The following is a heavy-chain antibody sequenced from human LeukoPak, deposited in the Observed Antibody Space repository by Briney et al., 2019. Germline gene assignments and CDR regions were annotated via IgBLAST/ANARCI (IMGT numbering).Heavy chain of an antibody. CDR1: GGSISSSSYY. D-gene: IGHD3-3*01. CDR2: IYYSGST. CDR3: ARHPYYDFWSGYLGYYFDY. Sequence: KPSETPSLTCTVSGGSISSSSYYWGWIRQPPGKGLEWIGSIYYSGSTYYNPSLKSRVTISVDTSKNQFSLKLSSVTAADTAVYYCARHPYYDFWSGYLGYYFDYWGQGTLVTVSS. V-gene: IGHV4-39*01. J-gene: IGHJ4*02.